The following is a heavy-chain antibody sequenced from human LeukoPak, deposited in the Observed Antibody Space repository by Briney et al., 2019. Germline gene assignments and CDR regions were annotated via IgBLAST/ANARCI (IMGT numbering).Heavy chain of an antibody. CDR1: GFTFGDYA. D-gene: IGHD4-17*01. CDR2: IRSKAYGGTT. Sequence: GGSLRLSCTASGFTFGDYAMSWFRQAPGKGLEWVGFIRSKAYGGTTEYAASVKGRFTISRDDSKSIAYLQMNSLKTEDTAVYYCTRDREDYGAFDAFDIWGQGTMVTVSS. J-gene: IGHJ3*02. V-gene: IGHV3-49*03. CDR3: TRDREDYGAFDAFDI.